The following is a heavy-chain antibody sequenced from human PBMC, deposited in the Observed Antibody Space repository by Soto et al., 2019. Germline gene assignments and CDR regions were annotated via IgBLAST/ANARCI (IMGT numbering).Heavy chain of an antibody. D-gene: IGHD3-3*01. CDR1: RFTFSTFA. V-gene: IGHV3-23*01. J-gene: IGHJ4*02. CDR3: AKDSYSDFWSGHYYYFDF. Sequence: GGFLRLSCAASRFTFSTFAMSWVRQAPGKGLEWVAAISGGGANTYYADSVKGRFTISRDNSKNTLYLQMDSLRAEDTAIYFCAKDSYSDFWSGHYYYFDFWGQGTLVTVSS. CDR2: ISGGGANT.